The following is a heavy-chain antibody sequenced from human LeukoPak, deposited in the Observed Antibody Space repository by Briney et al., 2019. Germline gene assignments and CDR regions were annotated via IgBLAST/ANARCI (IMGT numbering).Heavy chain of an antibody. CDR1: GFTFSSYS. V-gene: IGHV3-21*01. CDR2: ISSSSSYI. CDR3: ARDSISSGYAI. D-gene: IGHD3-22*01. Sequence: GGSLRLSCAASGFTFSSYSMNWVRQAPGHGLEWVSAISSSSSYIYYADSVKGRFTISRDNAKNSLYLQMNSLRAEDTAVYYCARDSISSGYAIWGQGTLVTVSS. J-gene: IGHJ4*02.